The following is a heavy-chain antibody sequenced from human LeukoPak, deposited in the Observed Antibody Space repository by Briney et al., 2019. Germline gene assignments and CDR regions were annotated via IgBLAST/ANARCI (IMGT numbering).Heavy chain of an antibody. CDR3: ARAGYYGDDAFDL. J-gene: IGHJ3*01. CDR2: IRQDGSEK. CDR1: GFTIGSYW. V-gene: IGHV3-7*01. D-gene: IGHD2/OR15-2a*01. Sequence: GGSLRLSCAGSGFTIGSYWMSWVRQAPGKGLEEVANIRQDGSEKYYVDSVKGRLTISRDNAKNSLYLQMNSLRAEDTGIYYCARAGYYGDDAFDLWGQGTMVTVSS.